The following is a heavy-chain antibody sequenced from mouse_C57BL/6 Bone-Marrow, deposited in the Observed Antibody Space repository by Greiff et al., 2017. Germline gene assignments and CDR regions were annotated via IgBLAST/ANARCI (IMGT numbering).Heavy chain of an antibody. CDR2: IDPETGGT. CDR1: GYTFTDYE. D-gene: IGHD1-1*02. J-gene: IGHJ1*01. CDR3: TSAGTYWYFDV. V-gene: IGHV1-15*01. Sequence: VQLQQSGAELVRPGASVTLSCKASGYTFTDYEMHWVKQTPVHGLEWIGAIDPETGGTAYNQKFKGKAILTADKSSSTAYMELRSLTSEDSAVYYCTSAGTYWYFDVWGPGTTVTVSS.